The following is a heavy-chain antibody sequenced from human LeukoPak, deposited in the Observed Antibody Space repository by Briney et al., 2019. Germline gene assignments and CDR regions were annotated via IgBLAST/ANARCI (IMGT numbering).Heavy chain of an antibody. D-gene: IGHD1-26*01. CDR3: AKGSGSYRSWFDP. J-gene: IGHJ5*02. Sequence: PSETLSLTCTVSGGSISGYYWSWIRQPPGKGLEWIGYIYYSGSTNYNPSLKSRVTISVDTSKNQFSLKLSSVTAADTAVYYCAKGSGSYRSWFDPWGQGTLVTVSS. V-gene: IGHV4-59*01. CDR2: IYYSGST. CDR1: GGSISGYY.